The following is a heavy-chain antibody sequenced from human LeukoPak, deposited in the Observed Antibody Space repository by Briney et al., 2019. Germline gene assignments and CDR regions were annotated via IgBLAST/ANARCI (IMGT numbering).Heavy chain of an antibody. V-gene: IGHV4-39*07. CDR2: IYYSGST. J-gene: IGHJ5*02. CDR3: ARDLRRNWFDP. Sequence: PSGTLSLTCTVSGGSISSSSYYWGWIRQPPGKGLEWIGSIYYSGSTYYNPSLKSRVTISVDTSKNQFSLKLSSVTAADTAVYYCARDLRRNWFDPWGQGTLVTVSS. CDR1: GGSISSSSYY.